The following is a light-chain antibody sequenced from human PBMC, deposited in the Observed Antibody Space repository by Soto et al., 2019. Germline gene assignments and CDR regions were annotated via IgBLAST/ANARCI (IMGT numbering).Light chain of an antibody. V-gene: IGKV3-11*01. CDR2: EAS. Sequence: EIVLTQSPATLSLPPGERATLSCRASQSVSTYIVWYQQKLGQAPRLLIYEASTRATGVPARFSGSGSGTDFTLTISSLEPEDFATYYCQQRSDWPLTFGGGTKVEIK. J-gene: IGKJ4*01. CDR1: QSVSTY. CDR3: QQRSDWPLT.